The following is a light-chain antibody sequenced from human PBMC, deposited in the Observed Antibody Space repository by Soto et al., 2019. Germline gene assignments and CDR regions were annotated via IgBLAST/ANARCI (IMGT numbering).Light chain of an antibody. Sequence: DLQMTQSPSSLSASVGDRVTITCRASQSISSYLNWYQQKPGKAPKVLIYAASSLQSGVPSRFSGSGSGTDFTLTISSLQPEDFATYYCQQSYNTPWTFGQGTKVEIK. J-gene: IGKJ1*01. V-gene: IGKV1-39*01. CDR3: QQSYNTPWT. CDR2: AAS. CDR1: QSISSY.